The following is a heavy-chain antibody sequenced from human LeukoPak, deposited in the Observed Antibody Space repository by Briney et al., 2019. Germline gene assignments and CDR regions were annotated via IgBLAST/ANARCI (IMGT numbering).Heavy chain of an antibody. CDR3: AKWKYSKSGIDDY. CDR2: ISGSGDNT. CDR1: GFTFSSYA. J-gene: IGHJ4*02. D-gene: IGHD6-13*01. V-gene: IGHV3-23*01. Sequence: SGGSLRLSCAASGFTFSSYAMSWVRQVPGKGLEWVSVISGSGDNTYYADSVKGRFTISRDNSKNMLYLQMNSLRAEDTAVYYCAKWKYSKSGIDDYWGQGTLVTVSS.